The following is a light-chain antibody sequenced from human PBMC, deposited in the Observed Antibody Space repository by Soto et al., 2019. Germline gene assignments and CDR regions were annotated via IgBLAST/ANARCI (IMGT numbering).Light chain of an antibody. CDR2: SNN. V-gene: IGLV1-44*01. CDR1: SSNIGSNT. Sequence: QAVVTQPPSASGTPGQTVTISCSGSSSNIGSNTVNWYQQLPGTAPKLLIYSNNQRPSGVPDRFSGSKSGTSASLAISGLQSEDEADYYCAAWDDSLNGYVFGTGTKLTVL. J-gene: IGLJ1*01. CDR3: AAWDDSLNGYV.